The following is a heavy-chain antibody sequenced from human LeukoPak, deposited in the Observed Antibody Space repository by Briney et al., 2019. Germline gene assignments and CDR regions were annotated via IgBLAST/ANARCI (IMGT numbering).Heavy chain of an antibody. CDR1: GFTFSGYA. CDR2: ISDNGGRT. V-gene: IGHV3-23*01. D-gene: IGHD3-16*02. Sequence: GGSLRLSCAASGFTFSGYAMSWVRQAPGKGLEWVSTISDNGGRTYYADSVKGRFTISRDNSKNTLYLQMNSLRAEDTAVYYCTTVMITFGGVIVRDLDYWGQGTLVTVSS. CDR3: TTVMITFGGVIVRDLDY. J-gene: IGHJ4*02.